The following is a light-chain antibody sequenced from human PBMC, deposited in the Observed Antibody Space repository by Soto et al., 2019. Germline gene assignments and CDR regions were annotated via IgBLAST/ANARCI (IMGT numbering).Light chain of an antibody. CDR3: SSYTGGNPSYV. Sequence: QSLLTQPPSASGTPGHSVTISCTGTSSDVGGYDYVFWYQPHPGQAPKLMIYEVTIRPSGVSDRFSGSKSGNTASLTVSGLPAEDEADYYCSSYTGGNPSYVFGTGTKVTVL. CDR1: SSDVGGYDY. CDR2: EVT. J-gene: IGLJ1*01. V-gene: IGLV2-8*01.